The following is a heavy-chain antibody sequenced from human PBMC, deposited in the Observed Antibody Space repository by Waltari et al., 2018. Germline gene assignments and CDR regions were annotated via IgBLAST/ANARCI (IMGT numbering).Heavy chain of an antibody. D-gene: IGHD3-10*01. CDR3: TRDLYGSGGDWFDP. CDR1: GFDFSDYD. Sequence: EVRLAESGGGLVKPGGSLRLPCTASGFDFSDYDMNWFRQAPGTGVEGVSSIGGTHSNIFYADSVKGRFTVSRDNAKNSLYLQMDNLRAEDSGLYFCTRDLYGSGGDWFDPWGQGTLVTVSS. V-gene: IGHV3-21*03. CDR2: IGGTHSNI. J-gene: IGHJ5*02.